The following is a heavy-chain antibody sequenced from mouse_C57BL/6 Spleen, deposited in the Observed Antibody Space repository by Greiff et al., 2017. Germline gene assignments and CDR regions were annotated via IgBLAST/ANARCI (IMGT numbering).Heavy chain of an antibody. J-gene: IGHJ3*01. CDR2: IYPGDGDT. V-gene: IGHV1-82*01. CDR3: ARDGIYYDYDFGD. Sequence: QVQLKESGPELVKPGASVKISCTASGYAFSSSWMNWVKQRPGKGLEWIGRIYPGDGDTNYTGKFKGKATLTADKSSSTAYMQLSSLTSEDSAVYFCARDGIYYDYDFGDWGQGTLVTVSA. D-gene: IGHD2-4*01. CDR1: GYAFSSSW.